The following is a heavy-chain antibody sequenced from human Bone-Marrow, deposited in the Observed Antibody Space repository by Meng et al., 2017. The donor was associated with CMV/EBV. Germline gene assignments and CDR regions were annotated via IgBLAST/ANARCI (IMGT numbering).Heavy chain of an antibody. V-gene: IGHV1-46*01. CDR3: ARLGYCSSTSCYIGKYYYYGMDV. Sequence: ASVKVSCKASGYMFTDYYMHWVRQAPGQGLEWMGIINPSGGSTSYAQKFQGRVTMTRDTSTSTVYMELSSLRSEDTAVYYCARLGYCSSTSCYIGKYYYYGMDVWGQGTTVTVAS. J-gene: IGHJ6*02. CDR1: GYMFTDYY. CDR2: INPSGGST. D-gene: IGHD2-2*02.